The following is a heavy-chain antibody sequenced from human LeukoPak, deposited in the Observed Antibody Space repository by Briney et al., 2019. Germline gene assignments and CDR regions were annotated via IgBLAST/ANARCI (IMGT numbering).Heavy chain of an antibody. D-gene: IGHD4-23*01. J-gene: IGHJ4*02. CDR2: IYHSGST. V-gene: IGHV4-30-2*01. CDR3: ARGGDYGGTLLHFDY. CDR1: GGSISSGGYY. Sequence: PSQTLSLTCTVSGGSISSGGYYWSWIRQPPGKGLEWIGYIYHSGSTYYNPSLKSRVTISVDRSKNQFSLKLSSVTAADTAVYCCARGGDYGGTLLHFDYWGQGTLVTVSS.